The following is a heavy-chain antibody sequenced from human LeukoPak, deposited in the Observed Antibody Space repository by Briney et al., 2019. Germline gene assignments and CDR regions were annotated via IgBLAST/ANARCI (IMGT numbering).Heavy chain of an antibody. J-gene: IGHJ4*02. Sequence: WVRQAPGKGLEWVGFIASKTYGGTAEYAASVKGRFTISRDDSKSIAYLQMNSLKTEDTAVYFCSRDQTPYYWGQGTLVTVSS. CDR3: SRDQTPYY. CDR2: IASKTYGGTA. V-gene: IGHV3-49*02.